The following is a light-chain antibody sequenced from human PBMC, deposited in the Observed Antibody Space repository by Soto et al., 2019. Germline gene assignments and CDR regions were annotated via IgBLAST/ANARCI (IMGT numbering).Light chain of an antibody. CDR1: QSVSTN. CDR2: GVS. J-gene: IGKJ2*01. Sequence: EIVMTQSPATLSVSPGERATLSCRASQSVSTNLAWYQQKPGQAPRLLIYGVSTRATGIPARFSGSGSGTECTLTISSLQSEDFAVYYCQQYNNWPYTFGQGTKLEIK. V-gene: IGKV3-15*01. CDR3: QQYNNWPYT.